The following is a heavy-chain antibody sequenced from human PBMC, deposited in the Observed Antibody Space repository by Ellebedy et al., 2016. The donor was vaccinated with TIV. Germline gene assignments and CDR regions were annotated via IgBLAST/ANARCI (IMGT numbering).Heavy chain of an antibody. V-gene: IGHV1-58*01. D-gene: IGHD6-13*01. CDR2: IVVGSGNT. CDR1: GFTFTTSA. J-gene: IGHJ4*02. CDR3: AADSYMAEAVYDY. Sequence: SVKVSXXASGFTFTTSAVQWVRQARGQRLEWIGWIVVGSGNTNYAQKFQERVAITSDMSTSTAYMELSSLRSEDTAVYYCAADSYMAEAVYDYWGQGTLVTVSS.